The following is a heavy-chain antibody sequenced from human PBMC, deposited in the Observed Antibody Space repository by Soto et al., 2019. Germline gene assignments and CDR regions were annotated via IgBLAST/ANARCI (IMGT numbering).Heavy chain of an antibody. CDR1: GFTFSTYA. V-gene: IGHV3-30-3*01. D-gene: IGHD2-2*01. CDR2: ISYDGSNT. Sequence: GGSLRLSCAISGFTFSTYAMHWVRQAPGKGLEWVAVISYDGSNTYYADSVKGRFTISRDNMLYLQMNSLRAEDTAVYYCARDQGRSITCQLDYWGQGTLVTVS. CDR3: ARDQGRSITCQLDY. J-gene: IGHJ4*02.